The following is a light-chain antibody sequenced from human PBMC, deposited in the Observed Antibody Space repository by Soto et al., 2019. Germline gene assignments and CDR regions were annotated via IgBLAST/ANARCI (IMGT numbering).Light chain of an antibody. J-gene: IGKJ1*01. CDR3: QQYGSSPRT. Sequence: EIVLTQSPGTLSLSPGDRATLSCRPSQSVSSNYLAWYQQKPGQAPRLLIYGASSRATGIPDRFSGSGSGTDFTLTISRLEPEDFAVYYCQQYGSSPRTFGQGTKVEIK. CDR1: QSVSSNY. V-gene: IGKV3-20*01. CDR2: GAS.